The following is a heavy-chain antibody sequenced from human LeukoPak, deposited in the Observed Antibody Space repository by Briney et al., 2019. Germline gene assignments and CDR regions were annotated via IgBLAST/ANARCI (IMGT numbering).Heavy chain of an antibody. CDR2: INHNGGT. Sequence: PSETLSLTCAVYGGSFSDYSRTWIRQAPGEGLEWIGEINHNGGTNHNPSLVSRVIMSVDTSKNQFSLKVSSVTAADTAVYYCARVAYRYSINDWSRTGLGAYATKYYYYMDVWGKGTTVTVSS. D-gene: IGHD3-9*01. V-gene: IGHV4-34*01. J-gene: IGHJ6*03. CDR3: ARVAYRYSINDWSRTGLGAYATKYYYYMDV. CDR1: GGSFSDYS.